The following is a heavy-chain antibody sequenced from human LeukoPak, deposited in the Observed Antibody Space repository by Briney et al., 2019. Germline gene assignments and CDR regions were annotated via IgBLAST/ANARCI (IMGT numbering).Heavy chain of an antibody. CDR1: GFTVSSNF. V-gene: IGHV3-53*01. Sequence: GGSLRLSCTVSGFTVSSNFMSWVRQAPGKGLEWVSFIYSDNTHYSDSVKGRFTISRDNSKNTLYLQMNSLRAEDTAVYYCAKTGQQLAPYYYYMDVWGKGTTVTISS. CDR2: IYSDNT. CDR3: AKTGQQLAPYYYYMDV. D-gene: IGHD6-13*01. J-gene: IGHJ6*03.